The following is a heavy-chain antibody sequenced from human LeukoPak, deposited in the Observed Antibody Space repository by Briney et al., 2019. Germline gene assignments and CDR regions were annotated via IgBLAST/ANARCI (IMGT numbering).Heavy chain of an antibody. V-gene: IGHV3-30*18. D-gene: IGHD5-12*01. CDR1: GFTFSSYG. Sequence: GGSLRLSCAAYGFTFSSYGMHWLRQAPGKGLEWGAVISYDGSNKYYADSGKGRFTISRDNSKNTLYLQMNSLRAEDPAVYYCAKQVYSGYDFDYWGQGTLVTVSS. CDR3: AKQVYSGYDFDY. J-gene: IGHJ4*02. CDR2: ISYDGSNK.